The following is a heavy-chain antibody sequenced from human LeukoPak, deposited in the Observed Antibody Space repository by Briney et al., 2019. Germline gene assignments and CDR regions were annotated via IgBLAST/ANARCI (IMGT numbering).Heavy chain of an antibody. Sequence: GGSLRLSCAASGFTFSNYWMTWVRQAPGKGLEWVATIKQDGGQKYYVDSVKGRLTVSRDNARNSLDLQVNGLRAEDTAVYYCARDRWYNWFDPWGQGTLVTVSS. CDR3: ARDRWYNWFDP. D-gene: IGHD4-23*01. CDR2: IKQDGGQK. V-gene: IGHV3-7*01. CDR1: GFTFSNYW. J-gene: IGHJ5*02.